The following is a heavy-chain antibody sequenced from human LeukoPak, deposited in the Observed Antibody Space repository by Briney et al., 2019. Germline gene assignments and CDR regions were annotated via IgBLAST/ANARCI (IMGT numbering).Heavy chain of an antibody. J-gene: IGHJ4*02. CDR2: ISSSSSYI. V-gene: IGHV3-21*01. CDR1: GFTFTSYT. D-gene: IGHD2-2*03. Sequence: GGSLRLSCAASGFTFTSYTMTWVRQAPGKGLEWVSSISSSSSYIYCADSMKGRFTISRDNAKNSLYLQMNNLRAEDTALYYCARSVGYCSSTSCYFDYWGQGTLVTVSS. CDR3: ARSVGYCSSTSCYFDY.